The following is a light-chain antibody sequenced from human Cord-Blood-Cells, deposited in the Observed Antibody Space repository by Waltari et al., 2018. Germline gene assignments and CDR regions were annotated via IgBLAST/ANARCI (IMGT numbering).Light chain of an antibody. Sequence: QSALPQPAPVSGSPGQSITISCTVTSSDVGGYNYVSWYQQHPGKAPKLMIYDVSKRPSGVSNRFSGSKSGNTASLTISGLQAEDEADYYCSSYTSSSTVVFGGGTKLTVL. J-gene: IGLJ2*01. CDR1: SSDVGGYNY. CDR2: DVS. CDR3: SSYTSSSTVV. V-gene: IGLV2-14*01.